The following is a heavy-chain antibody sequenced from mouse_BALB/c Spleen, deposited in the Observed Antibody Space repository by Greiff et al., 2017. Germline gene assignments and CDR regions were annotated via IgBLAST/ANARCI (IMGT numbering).Heavy chain of an antibody. CDR2: IDPANGNT. J-gene: IGHJ3*01. Sequence: VQLQQSGAELVKPGASVKLSCTASGFNIKDTYMHWVKQRPEQGLEWIGRIDPANGNTKYDPKFQGKATITADTSSNTAYLQLSSLTSEDTAVYYCALDSSGYVFAYWGQGTLVTVSA. CDR1: GFNIKDTY. CDR3: ALDSSGYVFAY. D-gene: IGHD3-2*01. V-gene: IGHV14-3*02.